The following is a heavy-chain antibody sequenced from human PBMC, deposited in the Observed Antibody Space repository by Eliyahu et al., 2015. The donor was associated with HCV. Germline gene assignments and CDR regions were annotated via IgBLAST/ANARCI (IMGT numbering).Heavy chain of an antibody. CDR1: GGSIPTYY. V-gene: IGHV4-59*01. CDR2: IHYSGST. Sequence: QVQLQESGPGLVKPSETLSLSCTVXGGSIPTYYWSWIRQPPGKGLEWIGYIHYSGSTNHNPSLKSRVTISIXTSKNQFSLNLTSVTAADTAMYYCASGGGGIAVTGTGGWFDPWGQGTLVTVSS. D-gene: IGHD6-19*01. CDR3: ASGGGGIAVTGTGGWFDP. J-gene: IGHJ5*02.